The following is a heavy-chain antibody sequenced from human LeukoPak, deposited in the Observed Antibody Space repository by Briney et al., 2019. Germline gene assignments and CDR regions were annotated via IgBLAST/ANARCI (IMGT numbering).Heavy chain of an antibody. CDR3: ASSPYYFDSSGYYNY. J-gene: IGHJ4*02. Sequence: ASVKVSCKASGYTFSHYGVSWVRQAPGQGLEWMGWISPHNDNTNYVQNFQGRVTMTTDTSTSTAYMELTSLRSDDTAVYYCASSPYYFDSSGYYNYWGQGTLVTVSS. D-gene: IGHD3-22*01. V-gene: IGHV1-18*01. CDR2: ISPHNDNT. CDR1: GYTFSHYG.